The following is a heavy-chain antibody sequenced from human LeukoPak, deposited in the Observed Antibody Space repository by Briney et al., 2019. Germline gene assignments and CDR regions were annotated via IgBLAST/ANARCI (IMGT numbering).Heavy chain of an antibody. Sequence: GASVKVSCKASGYSFTSYDMNWVRQATGQGLEWMGWMNPYSGNTGYAQKFQGRVTMTRDTAITTAYMELSSLSSEDTAMYYCAREPSLPSSSSYNYWGQGTLVTVSS. J-gene: IGHJ4*02. CDR2: MNPYSGNT. D-gene: IGHD6-6*01. CDR1: GYSFTSYD. V-gene: IGHV1-8*01. CDR3: AREPSLPSSSSYNY.